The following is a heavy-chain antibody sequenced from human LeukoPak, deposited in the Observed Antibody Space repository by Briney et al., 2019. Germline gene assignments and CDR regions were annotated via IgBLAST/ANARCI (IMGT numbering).Heavy chain of an antibody. CDR1: GFTFSSYS. CDR3: ARMDSSGYYSAPYFDY. CDR2: ISSSNSYI. D-gene: IGHD3-22*01. J-gene: IGHJ4*02. V-gene: IGHV3-21*01. Sequence: GGSLRLSCAASGFTFSSYSMNWVRQAPGKGLEWVSSISSSNSYIYYADSVKGRFTISRDNAKNSLYLQMNSLRAEDTAVYYCARMDSSGYYSAPYFDYWGQGTLVTVSS.